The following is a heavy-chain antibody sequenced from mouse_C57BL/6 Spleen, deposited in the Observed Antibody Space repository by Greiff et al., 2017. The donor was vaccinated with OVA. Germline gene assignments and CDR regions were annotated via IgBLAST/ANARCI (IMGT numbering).Heavy chain of an antibody. J-gene: IGHJ4*01. D-gene: IGHD2-2*01. V-gene: IGHV5-9-1*02. Sequence: DVKLVESGEGLVKPGGSLKLSCAASGFTFSSYAMSWVRQTPEKRLEWVAYISSGGDYIYYADTVKGRFTISIDNARNTLYLQMSSLKSEDTAMYYCTRGGLRYYAMDYWGQGTSVTVSS. CDR1: GFTFSSYA. CDR2: ISSGGDYI. CDR3: TRGGLRYYAMDY.